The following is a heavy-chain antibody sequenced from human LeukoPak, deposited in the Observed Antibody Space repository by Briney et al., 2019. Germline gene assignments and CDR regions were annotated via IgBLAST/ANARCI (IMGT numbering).Heavy chain of an antibody. D-gene: IGHD6-13*01. CDR2: IYYSGST. V-gene: IGHV4-61*01. CDR3: ARDRGAAAWLFDP. J-gene: IGHJ5*02. CDR1: GGSISSSSYY. Sequence: SETLSLTCTVSGGSISSSSYYWGWIRQPPGKGLEWIGYIYYSGSTNYNPSLKSRVTISVDTSKNQFSLKLSSVTAADTAVYYCARDRGAAAWLFDPWGQGTLVTVSS.